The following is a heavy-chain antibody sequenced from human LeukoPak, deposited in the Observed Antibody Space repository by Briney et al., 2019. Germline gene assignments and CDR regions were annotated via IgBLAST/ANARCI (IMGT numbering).Heavy chain of an antibody. CDR2: INHSGNT. D-gene: IGHD3-10*01. CDR1: GGSFSGYY. V-gene: IGHV4-34*01. Sequence: SETLSLTCAVYGGSFSGYYWSWIRQPPGKGLEWIGEINHSGNTNYNPSLKSRVTISVDTSKNQFSLKLSSVTAADTAVYYCARRHYYGSGSYDYWGQGTLVTVSS. CDR3: ARRHYYGSGSYDY. J-gene: IGHJ4*02.